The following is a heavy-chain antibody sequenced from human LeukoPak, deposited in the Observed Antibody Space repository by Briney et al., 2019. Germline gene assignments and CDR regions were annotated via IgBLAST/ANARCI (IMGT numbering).Heavy chain of an antibody. CDR3: ARPHSSSWYYYYGVDV. Sequence: ASVKVSCKASGYTFTSYDINWVRQATGQGLEWMGWMNPNSGNTGYAQKFQGRVTMTRNTSISTAYMELSSLRSEDTAVYYCARPHSSSWYYYYGVDVWGQGTTVTVSS. D-gene: IGHD6-13*01. CDR1: GYTFTSYD. CDR2: MNPNSGNT. V-gene: IGHV1-8*01. J-gene: IGHJ6*02.